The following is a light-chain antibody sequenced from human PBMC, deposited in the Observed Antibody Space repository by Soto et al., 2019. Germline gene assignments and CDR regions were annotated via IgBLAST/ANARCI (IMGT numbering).Light chain of an antibody. CDR1: SSNIGSNT. CDR2: TNS. CDR3: AAWDDSLNGPV. V-gene: IGLV1-44*01. Sequence: QSVLTQPPSASGTPGQTVTISCSGSSSNIGSNTVNWYQQLPGTAPKLLIHTNSQRPSGVPDRFSGSKSGTSASLAISGLQSEDEADYYCAAWDDSLNGPVFGGGTKLTVL. J-gene: IGLJ3*02.